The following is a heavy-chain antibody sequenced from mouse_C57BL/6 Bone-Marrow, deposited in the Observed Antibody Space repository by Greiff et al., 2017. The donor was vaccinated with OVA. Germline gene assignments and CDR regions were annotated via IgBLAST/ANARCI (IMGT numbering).Heavy chain of an antibody. Sequence: EVQGVESGGGLVQSGRSLRLSCATSGFTFSDFYMEWVRQAPGKGLEWIAASRNKANDYTTEYSASVKGRFIVSRDTSQSILYLQMNALRAEDTASYYCARDAFYAMDYWGQGTSVTVSS. V-gene: IGHV7-1*01. CDR2: SRNKANDYTT. CDR3: ARDAFYAMDY. CDR1: GFTFSDFY. J-gene: IGHJ4*01.